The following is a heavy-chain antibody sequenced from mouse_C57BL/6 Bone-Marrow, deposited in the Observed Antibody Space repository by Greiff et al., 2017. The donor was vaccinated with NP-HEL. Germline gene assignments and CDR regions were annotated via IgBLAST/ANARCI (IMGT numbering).Heavy chain of an antibody. CDR3: ARWLLLRPGYWYFDV. D-gene: IGHD1-1*01. CDR2: IYPRSGNT. V-gene: IGHV1-81*01. J-gene: IGHJ1*03. CDR1: GYTFTSYG. Sequence: VQLQQSGAELARPGASVKLSCKASGYTFTSYGISWVKQRTGQGLEWIGEIYPRSGNTYYNEKFKGKATLTADKSSSTAYMELRSLTSEDSAVYFCARWLLLRPGYWYFDVWGTGTTVTVSS.